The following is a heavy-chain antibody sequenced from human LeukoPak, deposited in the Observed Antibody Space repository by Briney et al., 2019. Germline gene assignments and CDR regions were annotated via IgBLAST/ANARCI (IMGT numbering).Heavy chain of an antibody. CDR3: ARARRYSMGPYNWFDP. CDR2: INPNSGGT. D-gene: IGHD2-15*01. Sequence: GASVRVSCKASGYTFTGYYMHWVRQAPGQGLEWMGWINPNSGGTNYAQKFQGRVTMTRDTSISTAYMELSRLRSDDTAVYYCARARRYSMGPYNWFDPWGQGTLVTVSS. V-gene: IGHV1-2*02. J-gene: IGHJ5*02. CDR1: GYTFTGYY.